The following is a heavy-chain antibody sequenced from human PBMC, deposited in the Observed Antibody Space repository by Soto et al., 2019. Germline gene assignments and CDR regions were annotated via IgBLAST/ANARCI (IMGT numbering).Heavy chain of an antibody. Sequence: SSSSYYWGWIRQPPGKGLEWIGSIYPGDSDTRYSPSFQGQVTISADKSISTAYLQWSSLKASDTAMYYCARLPIAAAGPRDYWGQGTLVTVSS. D-gene: IGHD6-13*01. CDR1: SSSSYY. J-gene: IGHJ4*02. V-gene: IGHV5-51*01. CDR2: IYPGDSDT. CDR3: ARLPIAAAGPRDY.